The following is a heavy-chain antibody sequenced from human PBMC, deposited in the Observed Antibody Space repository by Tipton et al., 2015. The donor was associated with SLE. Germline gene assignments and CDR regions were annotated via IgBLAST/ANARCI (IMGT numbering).Heavy chain of an antibody. CDR2: IYHSGST. D-gene: IGHD3-10*01. Sequence: TLSLTCTVSGVSISSHYWSWIRQPPGKGLEWIAYIYHSGSTNYNPSLKSRVTMSVDTSKNQFSLTLSSVTAADTAVYYCARELMVVRGLSRRDAFDIWGQGAMVTVSS. CDR1: GVSISSHY. CDR3: ARELMVVRGLSRRDAFDI. V-gene: IGHV4-59*11. J-gene: IGHJ3*02.